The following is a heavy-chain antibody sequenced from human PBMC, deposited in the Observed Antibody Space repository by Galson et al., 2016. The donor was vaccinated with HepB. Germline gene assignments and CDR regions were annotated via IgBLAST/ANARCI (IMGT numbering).Heavy chain of an antibody. CDR2: ISYDGSKK. CDR1: GFPFSSYG. CDR3: AREGDPTASDI. Sequence: SLRLSCAASGFPFSSYGIHWVRQAPGKGLEWVAIISYDGSKKYNAESVKGRFTISRDNSKNTVYLQMNSLGIEDTAVYYCAREGDPTASDIWGQGTMVVVSS. V-gene: IGHV3-33*01. D-gene: IGHD3-10*01. J-gene: IGHJ3*02.